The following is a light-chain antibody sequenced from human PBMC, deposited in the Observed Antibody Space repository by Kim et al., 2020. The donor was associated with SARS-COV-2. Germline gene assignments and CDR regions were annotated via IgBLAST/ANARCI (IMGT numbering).Light chain of an antibody. CDR3: HHYKNGPPEI. CDR2: DAS. Sequence: IVMTQSPATLSVSPGERATLSCRASQSVNGNLAWYQQKPGQAPRLLIYDASTRATGIPARFSGSGSGTDFTLTISSLQSEDFAVYYCHHYKNGPPEIFGQGTKLEI. CDR1: QSVNGN. J-gene: IGKJ2*01. V-gene: IGKV3-15*01.